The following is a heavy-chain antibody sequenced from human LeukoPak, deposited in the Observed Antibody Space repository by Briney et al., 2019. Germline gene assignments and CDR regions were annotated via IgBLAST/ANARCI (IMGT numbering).Heavy chain of an antibody. CDR1: GFTFSSYS. CDR3: ARGSASGGYYYYYYMDV. J-gene: IGHJ6*03. D-gene: IGHD3-10*01. V-gene: IGHV3-21*04. Sequence: GGSLRLSCAASGFTFSSYSMNWVRQAPGKGLEWVSSISSSSSYIYYADSVKGRFTISRDNAKNSLYLQMNSLRAEDTAVYYCARGSASGGYYYYYYMDVWGKGTTVTVSS. CDR2: ISSSSSYI.